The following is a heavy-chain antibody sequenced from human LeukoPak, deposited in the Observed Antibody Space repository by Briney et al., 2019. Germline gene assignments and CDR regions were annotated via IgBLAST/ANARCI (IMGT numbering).Heavy chain of an antibody. Sequence: SETLSLTCIVSGYSISSGYYWSWIRQPAGKGLEWIGRIYTSGSTNYNPSLKSRVTISVDTSKNQFSLKLSSVTAADTAVYYCARYGKLYYYYMDVWGKGTTVTVSS. CDR1: GYSISSGYY. CDR2: IYTSGST. V-gene: IGHV4-61*02. D-gene: IGHD4-17*01. CDR3: ARYGKLYYYYMDV. J-gene: IGHJ6*03.